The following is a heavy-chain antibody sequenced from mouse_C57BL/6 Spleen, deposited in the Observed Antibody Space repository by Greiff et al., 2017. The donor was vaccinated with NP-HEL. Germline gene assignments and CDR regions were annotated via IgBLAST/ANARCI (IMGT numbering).Heavy chain of an antibody. Sequence: QVQLQQPGTELVKPGASVKLSCKASGYTFTSYWMHWVKQRPGQGLEWIGNINPSNGGTNYNEKFKSKATLTVDKSSSTAYMQLSSPTSEDSAVYYCARSGGYYTFPWFAYWGQGTLVTVSA. CDR2: INPSNGGT. D-gene: IGHD2-3*01. CDR3: ARSGGYYTFPWFAY. J-gene: IGHJ3*01. V-gene: IGHV1-53*01. CDR1: GYTFTSYW.